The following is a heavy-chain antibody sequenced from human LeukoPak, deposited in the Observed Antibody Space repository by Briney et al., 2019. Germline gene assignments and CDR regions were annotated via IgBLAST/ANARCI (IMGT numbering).Heavy chain of an antibody. Sequence: ASVKVSCKASGYTFTSYYMHWVRQAPGQGLELMGIINPSGGSTSYAQKFQGRVTMTRDTSTSTVYMELSSLRSEDTAVYYCARDSIAVAGSTKGSWFDPWGQGTLVTVSS. CDR1: GYTFTSYY. CDR3: ARDSIAVAGSTKGSWFDP. CDR2: INPSGGST. J-gene: IGHJ5*02. V-gene: IGHV1-46*01. D-gene: IGHD6-19*01.